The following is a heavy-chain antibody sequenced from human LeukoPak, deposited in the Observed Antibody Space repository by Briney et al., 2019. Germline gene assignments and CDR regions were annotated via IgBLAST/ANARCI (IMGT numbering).Heavy chain of an antibody. D-gene: IGHD6-19*01. J-gene: IGHJ4*02. Sequence: ASVKVSCKASGYTFTSYYMHWVRQAPGQGLEWMGIINPSGGSTSYAQKFQGRVTMTRDTSTSTVYMELSSLRSEDTAVYYCAGAVASTAGVDYWGQGTLVTVSS. V-gene: IGHV1-46*01. CDR2: INPSGGST. CDR1: GYTFTSYY. CDR3: AGAVASTAGVDY.